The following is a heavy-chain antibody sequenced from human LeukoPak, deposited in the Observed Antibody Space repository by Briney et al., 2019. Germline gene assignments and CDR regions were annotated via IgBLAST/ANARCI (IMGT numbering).Heavy chain of an antibody. CDR2: INPSIGTT. CDR3: AKIVGASNGYFDY. J-gene: IGHJ4*02. D-gene: IGHD1-26*01. Sequence: ASVKVSCKASGYTFTSYYMHWVRQAPGQGLEWIGIINPSIGTTSYAQKFQGRVTMTRDTSTTTVYMELSSLRSEDTAVYYCAKIVGASNGYFDYWGQGTLVTVSS. CDR1: GYTFTSYY. V-gene: IGHV1-46*01.